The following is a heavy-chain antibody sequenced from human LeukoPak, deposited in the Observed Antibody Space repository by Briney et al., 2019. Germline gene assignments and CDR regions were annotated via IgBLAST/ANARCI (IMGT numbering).Heavy chain of an antibody. CDR2: IIPIFGTA. J-gene: IGHJ3*02. CDR1: GGTFSSYA. V-gene: IGHV1-69*05. Sequence: GASVKVSCKASGGTFSSYAISWVRQAPGQGLEWMGGIIPIFGTANYAQKFQGRVTITTDESTSTAYMELSSLRAEDTAVYYCARDSPYYDSSGDSEGIWGQGTMVTVSS. D-gene: IGHD3-22*01. CDR3: ARDSPYYDSSGDSEGI.